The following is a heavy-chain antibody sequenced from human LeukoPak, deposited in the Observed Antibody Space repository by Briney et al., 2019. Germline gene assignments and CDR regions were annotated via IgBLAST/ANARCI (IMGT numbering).Heavy chain of an antibody. V-gene: IGHV3-30*02. D-gene: IGHD3-3*01. Sequence: GGSLRLSCAASGFTFSTYGMRWVRQAPGKGLEWVAFIRYDGSDKYYADSVKGRFTISRDNSKNTLYLQMSSLRAEDTAVYYCAKDRTIFGVVITPWGQGTLVTVSS. J-gene: IGHJ4*02. CDR1: GFTFSTYG. CDR3: AKDRTIFGVVITP. CDR2: IRYDGSDK.